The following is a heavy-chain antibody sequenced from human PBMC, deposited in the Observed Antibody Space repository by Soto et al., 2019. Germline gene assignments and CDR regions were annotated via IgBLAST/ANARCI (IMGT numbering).Heavy chain of an antibody. V-gene: IGHV4-59*01. Sequence: PSETLSLTCTVAGDSFSNYYWSWIRQPPGEGLEWIGYIYYNGNTNHNPSLRGRVAISMDTSKNQFSLKLNSVTAADTAVYYFARIARASFDYWGQGTLVTVSS. J-gene: IGHJ4*02. CDR2: IYYNGNT. CDR3: ARIARASFDY. CDR1: GDSFSNYY.